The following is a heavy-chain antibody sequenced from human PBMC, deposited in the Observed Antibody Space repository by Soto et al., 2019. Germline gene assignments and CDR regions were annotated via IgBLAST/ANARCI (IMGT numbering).Heavy chain of an antibody. Sequence: EVQLVESGGGLVQPGGSLRLSCSASGFTFSSYAMHWVRQAPGKGLEYVSAISSNGGSTYYADSVKGRFTISRDNSKNTLYLQMSSLRAEDTAVYYCVKDRGNSGCYYDWFDPWGQGTLVTVSS. CDR1: GFTFSSYA. J-gene: IGHJ5*02. CDR2: ISSNGGST. V-gene: IGHV3-64D*08. D-gene: IGHD1-26*01. CDR3: VKDRGNSGCYYDWFDP.